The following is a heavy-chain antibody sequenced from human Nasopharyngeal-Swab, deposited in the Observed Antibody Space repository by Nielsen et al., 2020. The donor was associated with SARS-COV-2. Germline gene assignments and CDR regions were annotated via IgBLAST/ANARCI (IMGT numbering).Heavy chain of an antibody. CDR1: GFTFSSYS. J-gene: IGHJ4*02. Sequence: GESLKISCAASGFTFSSYSMNWVRQATGKGLEWVSSISSSSSYIYYADSVKGRFTISRDNAKNSLYLQMNSLRAEDTAVYYCARDLTYYYDSSGYPIWGQGTLVTVSS. D-gene: IGHD3-22*01. CDR3: ARDLTYYYDSSGYPI. V-gene: IGHV3-21*01. CDR2: ISSSSSYI.